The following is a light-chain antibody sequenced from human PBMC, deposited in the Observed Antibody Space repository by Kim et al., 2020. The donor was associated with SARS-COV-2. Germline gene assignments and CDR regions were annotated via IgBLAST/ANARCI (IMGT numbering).Light chain of an antibody. CDR1: QSVSSRY. J-gene: IGKJ4*01. CDR3: HQYGSSPRT. Sequence: SAGERATISYRASQSVSSRYLDWYQQKPGQAPRLLIYGASSRATGIPERFSGSGSGTDFTLTISRLEPEDFAVYYCHQYGSSPRTFGGGTKVDIK. CDR2: GAS. V-gene: IGKV3-20*01.